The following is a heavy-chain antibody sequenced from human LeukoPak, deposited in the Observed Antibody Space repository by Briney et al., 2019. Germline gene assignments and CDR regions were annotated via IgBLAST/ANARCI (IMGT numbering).Heavy chain of an antibody. V-gene: IGHV1-18*01. J-gene: IGHJ4*02. CDR1: GYTFTSYG. D-gene: IGHD1-20*01. CDR3: ARRSITGIDGY. CDR2: ISGYNGNT. Sequence: ASVKVSCKASGYTFTSYGISWVRQAPGQGLEWMGRISGYNGNTNCAQKLQGRITMTTDTSTSTAYMELRSLRSDDTAVYYCARRSITGIDGYWGQGTLVTVSS.